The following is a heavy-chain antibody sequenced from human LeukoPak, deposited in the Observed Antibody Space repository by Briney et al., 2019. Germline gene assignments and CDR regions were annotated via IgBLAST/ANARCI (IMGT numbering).Heavy chain of an antibody. Sequence: GGSLRLSCAASGFTFSSYWLHWVRHAPGKGLVWVSRINSDGSSTSYADSVKGRFTISRDNAKNTLYLQMNSLRAEDTAVYYCARESYVWGSYLYDYWGQGTLVTVSS. J-gene: IGHJ4*02. CDR2: INSDGSST. V-gene: IGHV3-74*01. CDR3: ARESYVWGSYLYDY. D-gene: IGHD3-16*02. CDR1: GFTFSSYW.